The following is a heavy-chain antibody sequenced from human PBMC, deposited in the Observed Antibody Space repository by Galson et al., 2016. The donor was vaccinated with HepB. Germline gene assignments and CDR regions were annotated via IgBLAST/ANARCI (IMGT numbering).Heavy chain of an antibody. J-gene: IGHJ3*02. CDR1: GGSISSGDYD. D-gene: IGHD2-8*02. CDR2: IYTSGST. Sequence: TLSLTCIVSGGSISSGDYDWTWVRQPAGKGLEWIGRIYTSGSTHYNPSLKSRLSISIDTSKNHFSLKLTSVTAADTAVYYCAIDCTGGTCKFAGYDAFDIWGQGTTVTVSS. CDR3: AIDCTGGTCKFAGYDAFDI. V-gene: IGHV4-61*02.